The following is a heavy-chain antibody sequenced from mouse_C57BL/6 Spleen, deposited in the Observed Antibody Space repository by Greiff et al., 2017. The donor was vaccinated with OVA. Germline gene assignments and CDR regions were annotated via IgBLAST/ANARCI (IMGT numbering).Heavy chain of an antibody. CDR1: GYSFTDYN. Sequence: VQLQQSGPELVKPGASVKISCKASGYSFTDYNMNWVKQSTGQSLEWIGVINPNYGTTSYNQKFKGKATLTVDQSSSPAYMQLNSLTSEDSAVYYCARSLYYGYDGAWFAYWGQGTLVTVSA. J-gene: IGHJ3*01. CDR2: INPNYGTT. CDR3: ARSLYYGYDGAWFAY. D-gene: IGHD2-2*01. V-gene: IGHV1-39*01.